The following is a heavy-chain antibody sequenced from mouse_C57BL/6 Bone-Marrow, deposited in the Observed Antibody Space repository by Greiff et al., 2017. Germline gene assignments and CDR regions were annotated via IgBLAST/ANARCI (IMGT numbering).Heavy chain of an antibody. CDR1: GYTFTSYW. V-gene: IGHV1-69*01. CDR2: LDPSDSYT. CDR3: ARSLRVNWYFGV. D-gene: IGHD2-12*01. J-gene: IGHJ1*03. Sequence: VQLQQPGAELVMPGASVKLSCKASGYTFTSYWMHWVKQRPGQGLEWIGELDPSDSYTNYNQKFKGKSTLTVDKSSSTAYMQLSSLTSEDAAVYYCARSLRVNWYFGVWGTGTTVTVSS.